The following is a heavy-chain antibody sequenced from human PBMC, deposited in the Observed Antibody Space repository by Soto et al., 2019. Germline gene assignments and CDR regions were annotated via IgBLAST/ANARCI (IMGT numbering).Heavy chain of an antibody. CDR3: ARATGTLRSRNCDY. Sequence: SDTLSLTCSVSGGSISTVGHYWPWIRQPPWKGLEWIGSIYHTGSTYYSKSLRSRLTMSVDTSKSQFSLRLSSVTAADTAVYYCARATGTLRSRNCDYWGQGXLVTVSS. CDR1: GGSISTVGHY. D-gene: IGHD1-1*01. J-gene: IGHJ4*02. V-gene: IGHV4-31*03. CDR2: IYHTGST.